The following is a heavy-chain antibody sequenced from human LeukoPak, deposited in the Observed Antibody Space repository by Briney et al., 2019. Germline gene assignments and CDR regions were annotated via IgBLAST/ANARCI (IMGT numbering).Heavy chain of an antibody. J-gene: IGHJ4*02. V-gene: IGHV1-2*02. CDR3: AIGLRYFDWLSPFDH. Sequence: GASVKVSCKASGYTFTGYYMHWVRQAPGQGLEWMGWINPNSGGTNYAQKFQGRVTMTRDTSISTAYMELSRLRSDDTAVYYCAIGLRYFDWLSPFDHWGQGTLVTVSS. D-gene: IGHD3-9*01. CDR1: GYTFTGYY. CDR2: INPNSGGT.